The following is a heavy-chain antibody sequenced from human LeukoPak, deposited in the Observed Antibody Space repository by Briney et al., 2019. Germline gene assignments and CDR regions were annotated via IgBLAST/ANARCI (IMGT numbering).Heavy chain of an antibody. CDR1: GYTFTGYY. Sequence: ASVKVSCKASGYTFTGYYMHWVRQAPGQGLEWMGLINPTGGSTGYAQKLQGRVTMTTDTSTSTAYMELRSLRSDDTAVYYCARWRDYGSGAFDYWGQGTLVTVSS. V-gene: IGHV1-46*01. CDR2: INPTGGST. CDR3: ARWRDYGSGAFDY. J-gene: IGHJ4*02. D-gene: IGHD3-10*01.